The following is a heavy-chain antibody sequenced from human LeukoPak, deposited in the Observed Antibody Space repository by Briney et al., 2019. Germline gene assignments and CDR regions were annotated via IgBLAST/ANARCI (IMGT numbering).Heavy chain of an antibody. Sequence: ASVKVSCKASGYTFTDYYMHWLRQAPGQGLEWMGWMHPNSGGTNYAQKFQGRVTMTRDTSISTAYMDLSSLRSDDTAVYYCARTLLWFGELFFAFDIWGQGTMVTVSS. CDR3: ARTLLWFGELFFAFDI. CDR2: MHPNSGGT. D-gene: IGHD3-10*01. V-gene: IGHV1-2*02. CDR1: GYTFTDYY. J-gene: IGHJ3*02.